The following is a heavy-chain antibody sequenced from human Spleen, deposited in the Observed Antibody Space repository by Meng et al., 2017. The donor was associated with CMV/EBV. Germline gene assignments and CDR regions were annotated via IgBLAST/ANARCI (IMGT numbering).Heavy chain of an antibody. CDR2: ISGSGGNT. D-gene: IGHD2-2*01. Sequence: GESLKISCAASGFTFSSYAMSWVRQAPGKGPEWVSAISGSGGNTYYADSVKGRFTISRDNSKNTLYLQMNSLRAEDTAVYYCAKVVPAAVRNWFDPWGQGTLVTVSS. CDR3: AKVVPAAVRNWFDP. CDR1: GFTFSSYA. V-gene: IGHV3-23*01. J-gene: IGHJ5*02.